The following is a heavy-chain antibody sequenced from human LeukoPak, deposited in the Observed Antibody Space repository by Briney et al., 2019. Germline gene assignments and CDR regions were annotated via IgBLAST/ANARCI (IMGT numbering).Heavy chain of an antibody. CDR3: AKSASPGPPTYCSGGSCYSVSYYYYGMDV. CDR2: ISGSGGST. D-gene: IGHD2-15*01. Sequence: GGSLRLSCAASGFTFSSYAMSWVRQAPGKGLEWVSAISGSGGSTYYADSVKGRFTISRDNSKNTLYLQMNSLRAEDTAVYYCAKSASPGPPTYCSGGSCYSVSYYYYGMDVWGQGTTVTVSS. V-gene: IGHV3-23*01. J-gene: IGHJ6*02. CDR1: GFTFSSYA.